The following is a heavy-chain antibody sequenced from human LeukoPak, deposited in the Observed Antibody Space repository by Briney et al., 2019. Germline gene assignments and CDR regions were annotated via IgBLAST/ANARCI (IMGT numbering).Heavy chain of an antibody. D-gene: IGHD4-17*01. V-gene: IGHV3-7*01. CDR1: GFTFSSYW. CDR3: ARVGARQILEY. Sequence: PGGSLRLSCAASGFTFSSYWMNWARQAPGKGLEWVANIKQDGGEKYYLDSMKGRFTVSRDNAKNSLYLQMNSLRAEDTAVYYCARVGARQILEYWGQGTLATVSS. J-gene: IGHJ4*02. CDR2: IKQDGGEK.